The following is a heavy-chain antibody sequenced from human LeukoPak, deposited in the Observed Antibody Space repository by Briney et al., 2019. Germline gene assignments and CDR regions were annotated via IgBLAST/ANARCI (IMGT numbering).Heavy chain of an antibody. CDR2: ISHDGTNK. J-gene: IGHJ3*02. Sequence: PGGSLRLSCAASGFTFSSYAMYWVRQAPGKGLEWVALISHDGTNKYYADSVKGRFTFSRDNSKNTLYLQMSSLRVEDTAVYYCARARDSSSWYRDAFDIWGQGTMVTVSS. D-gene: IGHD6-13*01. CDR1: GFTFSSYA. V-gene: IGHV3-30*04. CDR3: ARARDSSSWYRDAFDI.